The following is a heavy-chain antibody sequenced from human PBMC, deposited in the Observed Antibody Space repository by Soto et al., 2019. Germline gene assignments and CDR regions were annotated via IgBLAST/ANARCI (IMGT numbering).Heavy chain of an antibody. CDR3: ARGEYYYYYYMDV. Sequence: SETLSLTCTVSGSSISSSSYYWGWIRQPPGKGLEWIGSIYYSGSTYYNPSLKSRVTISVDTSKNQFSLKLSSVTAADTAVYFCARGEYYYYYYMDVWGKGTTVTVSS. CDR2: IYYSGST. V-gene: IGHV4-39*07. CDR1: GSSISSSSYY. J-gene: IGHJ6*03.